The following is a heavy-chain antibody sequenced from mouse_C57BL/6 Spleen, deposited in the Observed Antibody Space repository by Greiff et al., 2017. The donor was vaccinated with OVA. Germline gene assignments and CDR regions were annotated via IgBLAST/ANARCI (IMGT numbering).Heavy chain of an antibody. J-gene: IGHJ1*03. CDR3: ARGNYYGSSPYWYFDV. CDR1: GYTFTTYP. D-gene: IGHD1-1*01. Sequence: QVHVKQSGAELVKPGASVKMSCKASGYTFTTYPIEWMKQNHGKSLAWIGNFHPYNDDTKYNEKFKGKATLTVEKSSSTVYLELSRLTSDDSAVYYCARGNYYGSSPYWYFDVWGTGTTVTVSS. CDR2: FHPYNDDT. V-gene: IGHV1-47*01.